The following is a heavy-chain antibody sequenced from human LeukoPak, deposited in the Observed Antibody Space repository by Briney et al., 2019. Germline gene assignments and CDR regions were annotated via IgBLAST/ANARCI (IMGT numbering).Heavy chain of an antibody. CDR3: ARAPPLSSGWFWFGP. CDR2: IYYSGST. J-gene: IGHJ5*02. Sequence: SETLSLTCTVSGGSISSYYWSWIRQPPGKGLEWIGYIYYSGSTNYNPSLKSRVTISVDTSKNQFSLKLSSVTAADTAVYYCARAPPLSSGWFWFGPWGQGTLVTVSS. V-gene: IGHV4-59*01. CDR1: GGSISSYY. D-gene: IGHD6-19*01.